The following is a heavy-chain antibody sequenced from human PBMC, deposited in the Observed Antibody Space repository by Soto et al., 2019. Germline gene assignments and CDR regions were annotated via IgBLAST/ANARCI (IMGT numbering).Heavy chain of an antibody. D-gene: IGHD4-17*01. J-gene: IGHJ4*02. CDR2: IIPIFGTA. CDR3: ARDDYGGNGPLDY. CDR1: GGTFSSYA. Sequence: RASVKVSCKASGGTFSSYAISWVRQAPGQGLEWMGGIIPIFGTANYAQKFQGRVTITADESTSTAYMELSSLRSEDTAVYYCARDDYGGNGPLDYWGQGTLVTV. V-gene: IGHV1-69*13.